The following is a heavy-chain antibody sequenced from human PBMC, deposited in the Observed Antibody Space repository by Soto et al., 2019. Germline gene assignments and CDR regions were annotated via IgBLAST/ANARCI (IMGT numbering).Heavy chain of an antibody. CDR3: AKNDYYDSSGYYSPYHYVDGMDV. CDR1: GFTFSSYA. D-gene: IGHD3-22*01. J-gene: IGHJ6*02. CDR2: ISGSGGST. V-gene: IGHV3-23*01. Sequence: GGSLRLSCAASGFTFSSYAMSWFRQAPGKGLEWVSAISGSGGSTYYADSVKGRFTISRDNSKNTLYLQMNSLRAEDTAVYYCAKNDYYDSSGYYSPYHYVDGMDVWGQWTKVTVAS.